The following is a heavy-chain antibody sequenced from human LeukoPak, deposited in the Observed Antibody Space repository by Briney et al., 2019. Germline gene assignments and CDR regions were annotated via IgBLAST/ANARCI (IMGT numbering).Heavy chain of an antibody. CDR3: AREELGINAFDI. Sequence: GGSLRLSCAASGFTVSSNYMNWVRQAPGEGLEWVSVIYSGGTTYYADSVKGRFTISRDNSKNVLYLQMNNLRAEDTAVYYCAREELGINAFDIWGQGTMVTVSS. CDR2: IYSGGTT. D-gene: IGHD7-27*01. CDR1: GFTVSSNY. V-gene: IGHV3-53*01. J-gene: IGHJ3*02.